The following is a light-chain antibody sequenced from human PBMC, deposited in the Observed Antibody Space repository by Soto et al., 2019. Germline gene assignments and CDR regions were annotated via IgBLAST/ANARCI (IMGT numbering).Light chain of an antibody. Sequence: QSVLTQPPSVSGAPGQRVTISCTGSSSNIGAGYDVHWYQQLPGTAPKLLISGNSNRPSGVPDRFSGSKSGTSASLAITGLEAEDEADYYCQSYDSSLSGNVVFGGGTKVTVL. CDR3: QSYDSSLSGNVV. CDR2: GNS. V-gene: IGLV1-40*01. CDR1: SSNIGAGYD. J-gene: IGLJ2*01.